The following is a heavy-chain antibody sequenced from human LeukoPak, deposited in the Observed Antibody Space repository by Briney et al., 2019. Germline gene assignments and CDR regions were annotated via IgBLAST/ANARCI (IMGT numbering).Heavy chain of an antibody. V-gene: IGHV4-59*01. D-gene: IGHD3-9*01. Sequence: PSETLSLTCRVSGGSISSYYWSWIRQPPGKGLEWIGYIYYSGSTNYNSSLKSRVTISVDTSKNQFSLKLRSVTAADTAVYYCARVTGYMIEDYFDYWGQGILVPVSS. J-gene: IGHJ4*02. CDR2: IYYSGST. CDR1: GGSISSYY. CDR3: ARVTGYMIEDYFDY.